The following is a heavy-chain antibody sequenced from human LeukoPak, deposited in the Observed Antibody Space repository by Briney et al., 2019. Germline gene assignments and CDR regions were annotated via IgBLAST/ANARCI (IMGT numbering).Heavy chain of an antibody. CDR3: AKLPEPHQIDY. J-gene: IGHJ4*02. CDR2: MPYDGNHK. CDR1: GFTFSSYA. V-gene: IGHV3-30-3*02. Sequence: GGSLRLSCAASGFTFSSYAMHWVRQAPGKGLEWVAVMPYDGNHKDYADSVKGRFTISRDNSKNTLYLQMNSLRAEDTAVYYCAKLPEPHQIDYWGQGTLVTVSS.